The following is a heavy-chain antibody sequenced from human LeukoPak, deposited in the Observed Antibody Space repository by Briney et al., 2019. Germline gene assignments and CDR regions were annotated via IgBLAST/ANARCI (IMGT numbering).Heavy chain of an antibody. CDR1: GFTFSSYA. CDR2: ISYDGSNK. V-gene: IGHV3-30*04. D-gene: IGHD3-10*01. J-gene: IGHJ4*02. CDR3: AKDGGYYFDY. Sequence: GGSLRLSCAASGFTFSSYAMHWVRQAPGKGLEWVAVISYDGSNKYYADSVKGRFTISRDNSKNTLYLQMNSLRTEDTAVYYCAKDGGYYFDYWGQGTLVTVSS.